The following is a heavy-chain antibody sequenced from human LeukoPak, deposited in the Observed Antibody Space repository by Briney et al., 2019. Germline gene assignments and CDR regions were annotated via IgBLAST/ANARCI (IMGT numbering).Heavy chain of an antibody. V-gene: IGHV4-34*09. CDR2: INHSGST. J-gene: IGHJ4*02. Sequence: SETLSLTCAVYGGSFSGYYWSWIRQPPGKGLEWIGEINHSGSTNYNPSLKSRVTISVDTSKNQFSLKLSSVTAADTAVYYCASDPYRDGYNFHYWGQGTLVTVSS. CDR1: GGSFSGYY. D-gene: IGHD5-24*01. CDR3: ASDPYRDGYNFHY.